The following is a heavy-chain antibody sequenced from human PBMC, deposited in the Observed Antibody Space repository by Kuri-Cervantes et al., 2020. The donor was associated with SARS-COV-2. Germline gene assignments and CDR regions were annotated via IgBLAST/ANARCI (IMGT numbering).Heavy chain of an antibody. CDR3: AKLGSRRHYED. CDR1: GFTFSSYA. J-gene: IGHJ4*02. Sequence: GESLKISCAASGFTFSSYAMSWVRQAPGKGLEWVSAISGSGGSTYYADSVKGRFTISRDNSKNTLYLQRNSLRAEDTAVYYCAKLGSRRHYEDWGQGTLVTVSS. CDR2: ISGSGGST. D-gene: IGHD3-22*01. V-gene: IGHV3-23*01.